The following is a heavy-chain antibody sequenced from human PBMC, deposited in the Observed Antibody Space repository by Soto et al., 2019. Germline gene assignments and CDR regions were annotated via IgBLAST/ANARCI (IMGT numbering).Heavy chain of an antibody. CDR2: IWYDGSNK. V-gene: IGHV3-33*01. CDR3: ARGGSYYGLDYFDY. D-gene: IGHD1-26*01. Sequence: GGSLRLSCAASGFTFSSYGMHWVRQAPGKGLEWVAVIWYDGSNKYYADSVKGRFTISRDNSKNTLYLQMNSLRAEDTAVYYCARGGSYYGLDYFDYWGQGTLVTVSS. CDR1: GFTFSSYG. J-gene: IGHJ4*02.